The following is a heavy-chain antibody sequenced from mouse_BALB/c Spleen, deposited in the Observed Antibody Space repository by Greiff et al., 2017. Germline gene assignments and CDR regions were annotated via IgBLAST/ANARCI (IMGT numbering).Heavy chain of an antibody. CDR2: ISNGGGST. V-gene: IGHV5-12-2*01. CDR1: GFTFSSYT. Sequence: EVQGVESGGGLVQPGGSLKLSCAASGFTFSSYTMSWVRQTPEKRLEWVAYISNGGGSTYYPDTVKGRFTISRDNAKNTLYLQMSSLKSEDTAMYYCATFPYYYAMDYWGQGTSVTVSS. CDR3: ATFPYYYAMDY. J-gene: IGHJ4*01.